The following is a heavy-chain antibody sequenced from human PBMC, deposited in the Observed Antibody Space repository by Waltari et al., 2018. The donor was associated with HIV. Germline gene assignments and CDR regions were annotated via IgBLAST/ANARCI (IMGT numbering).Heavy chain of an antibody. D-gene: IGHD2-8*01. CDR1: GFTFSSYA. J-gene: IGHJ4*02. CDR2: ISGSGGST. CDR3: AKAPSPYCTNGVCPQGY. Sequence: EVQLLESGGGLVQPGGSLRLSCAASGFTFSSYAMSWVRQAPGKGLAWVSAISGSGGSTYYADSVKGRFTISRDNSKNTLYLQMNSLRAEDTAVYYCAKAPSPYCTNGVCPQGYWGQGTLVTVSS. V-gene: IGHV3-23*01.